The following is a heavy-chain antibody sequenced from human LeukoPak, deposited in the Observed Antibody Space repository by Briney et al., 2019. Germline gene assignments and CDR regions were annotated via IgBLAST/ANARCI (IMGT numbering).Heavy chain of an antibody. CDR3: AKTKSYSADI. J-gene: IGHJ3*02. Sequence: PGGSLRLSCAASGFTFSSYAMHWVRQAPGKGLEWVAVISYDGSNKYYPDSVKGRFTISRDNSKNTLYLQMNSLRAEDTAVYYCAKTKSYSADIWGQGTMVTVSS. CDR1: GFTFSSYA. CDR2: ISYDGSNK. D-gene: IGHD2-15*01. V-gene: IGHV3-30*04.